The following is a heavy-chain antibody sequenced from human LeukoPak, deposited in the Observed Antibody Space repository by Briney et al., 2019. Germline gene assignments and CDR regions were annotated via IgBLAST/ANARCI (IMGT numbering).Heavy chain of an antibody. CDR2: ISGSGGST. CDR1: GFTFSSYA. D-gene: IGHD2-2*01. V-gene: IGHV3-23*01. CDR3: ARGEDIVVVPAAYYYGMDV. Sequence: GGSLRLSCAASGFTFSSYAMSWVRQAPGKGLEWVSAISGSGGSTYYADSVKGRFTISRDNAKNSLYLQMNSLRAEDTAVYYCARGEDIVVVPAAYYYGMDVWGKGTTVTVSS. J-gene: IGHJ6*04.